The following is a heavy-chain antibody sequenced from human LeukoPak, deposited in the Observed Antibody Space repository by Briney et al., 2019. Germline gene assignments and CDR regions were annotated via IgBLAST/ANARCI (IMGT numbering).Heavy chain of an antibody. CDR2: ISAYNGNT. D-gene: IGHD3-22*01. V-gene: IGHV1-18*01. CDR1: GYTFTSYG. J-gene: IGHJ4*02. CDR3: ARGMYYYDSSSPLDC. Sequence: ASVKVSCKASGYTFTSYGISWVRQAPGQGLEWMGWISAYNGNTNYAQKLQGRVTMTTDTSTSTAYMELRSLRSDDTAVYYCARGMYYYDSSSPLDCWGQGTLVTVSS.